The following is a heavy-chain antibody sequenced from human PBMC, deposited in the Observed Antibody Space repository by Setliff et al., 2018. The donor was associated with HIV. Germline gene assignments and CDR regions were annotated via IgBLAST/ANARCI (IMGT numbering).Heavy chain of an antibody. D-gene: IGHD3-3*01. J-gene: IGHJ6*02. Sequence: ASVKVSCRTSGYIFIRYYIFWVRQAPGQGLEWMGNINPHTGVTRYAEKFQGRVTMTRDTSISTIYMELSRLRSDDTAVYYCARDVRDGFEEWFSTLDDGMDVWGQGTMVTV. CDR3: ARDVRDGFEEWFSTLDDGMDV. CDR1: GYIFIRYY. V-gene: IGHV1-2*02. CDR2: INPHTGVT.